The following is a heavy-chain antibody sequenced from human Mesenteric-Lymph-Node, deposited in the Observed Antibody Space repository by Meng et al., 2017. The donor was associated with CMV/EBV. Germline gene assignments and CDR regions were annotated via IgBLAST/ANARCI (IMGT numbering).Heavy chain of an antibody. CDR3: ARVNFESGSFNFDF. V-gene: IGHV4-39*06. J-gene: IGHJ4*02. CDR2: IYYNGRK. CDR1: GDSITTGNYY. Sequence: SETLSLTCTVSGDSITTGNYYWGWIRQPPGKGREWIGSIYYNGRKYYNPSLKSRVTLSVDTSRKQFALNLDYVTAADTAVYFCARVNFESGSFNFDFWGQGILVTVSS. D-gene: IGHD3-10*01.